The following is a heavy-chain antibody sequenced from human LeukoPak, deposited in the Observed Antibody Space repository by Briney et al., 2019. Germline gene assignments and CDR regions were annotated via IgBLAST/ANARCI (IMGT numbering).Heavy chain of an antibody. J-gene: IGHJ2*01. CDR2: IYNREST. Sequence: PSETLSLTCTVSRGSISSYYWTWVRQPPGKGLDSIGYIYNRESTNYNPSLKSRVTISVDTSKNQFSLNLSSGTAADTAIYYCARALLRYDSSSRSLSWYFDLWGRGTLVTVSS. D-gene: IGHD3-22*01. V-gene: IGHV4-59*01. CDR3: ARALLRYDSSSRSLSWYFDL. CDR1: RGSISSYY.